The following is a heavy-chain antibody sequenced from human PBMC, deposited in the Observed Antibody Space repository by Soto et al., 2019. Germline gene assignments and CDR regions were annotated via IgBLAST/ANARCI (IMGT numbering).Heavy chain of an antibody. CDR3: ARLSDLEGISGFDP. CDR2: IYPGDSDT. D-gene: IGHD3-3*01. J-gene: IGHJ5*02. Sequence: GESLRISGRCSGYSITRYWIGWVRQMPGKGLEWMGIIYPGDSDTRYSPSFQGQVTISADKSISTAYLQWSSLKASDTAMYYCARLSDLEGISGFDPWGQGTLVTVSS. CDR1: GYSITRYW. V-gene: IGHV5-51*01.